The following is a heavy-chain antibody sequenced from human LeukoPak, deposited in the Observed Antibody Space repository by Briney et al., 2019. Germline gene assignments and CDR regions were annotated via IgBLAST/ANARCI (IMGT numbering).Heavy chain of an antibody. CDR1: GYSITSDYS. V-gene: IGHV4-38-2*01. Sequence: SETLSLTCAVSGYSITSDYSWGWIRQSPGKGLEWIGRISDGGNTYYNSSLESRVPISREPSKNQFSLKLTSVTAPDRPVYYCARARRGSQFAYWGQGTLVTVPS. J-gene: IGHJ4*02. D-gene: IGHD3-16*01. CDR2: ISDGGNT. CDR3: ARARRGSQFAY.